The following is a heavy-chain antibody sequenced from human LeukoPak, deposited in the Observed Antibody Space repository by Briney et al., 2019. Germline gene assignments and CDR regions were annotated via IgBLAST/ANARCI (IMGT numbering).Heavy chain of an antibody. V-gene: IGHV1-8*03. J-gene: IGHJ4*02. D-gene: IGHD1-7*01. CDR1: GYTFTGYY. CDR3: ARAAKSVRYNRNYRFDY. Sequence: ASVKVSCKASGYTFTGYYMHWVRQAPGQGLEWMGWMNPNSGNTGYAQKFQGRVTITRNTSISTAYMELSSLRSEDTAVYYCARAAKSVRYNRNYRFDYWGQGTLVTVSS. CDR2: MNPNSGNT.